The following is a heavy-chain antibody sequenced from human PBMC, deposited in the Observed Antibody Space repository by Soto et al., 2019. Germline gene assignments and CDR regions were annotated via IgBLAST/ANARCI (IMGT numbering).Heavy chain of an antibody. J-gene: IGHJ6*02. D-gene: IGHD4-4*01. V-gene: IGHV3-33*08. Sequence: PGGSLRLSCSASGFTFTSYAMSWVRQAPGKGLEWVAVIWYDGSNKYYADSVKGRFTISRDNSKNTLYLQMNSLRAEDTAVYYCAREVASTVTTAYGMDVWGQGTTVTVSS. CDR3: AREVASTVTTAYGMDV. CDR1: GFTFTSYA. CDR2: IWYDGSNK.